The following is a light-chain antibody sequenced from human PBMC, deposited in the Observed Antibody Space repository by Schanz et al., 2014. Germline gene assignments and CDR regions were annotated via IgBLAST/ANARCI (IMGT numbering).Light chain of an antibody. CDR3: CSYAGGYLRV. CDR2: EVS. V-gene: IGLV2-11*01. Sequence: QSALTQPRSVSGSPGQSVTISCTGTSSDVGGYNYVSWYQQHPGKAPKLMIYEVSNRPSGVPDRFSGSKSGNTASLTISGLQGEDEADYYCCSYAGGYLRVFGGGTKRTV. J-gene: IGLJ3*02. CDR1: SSDVGGYNY.